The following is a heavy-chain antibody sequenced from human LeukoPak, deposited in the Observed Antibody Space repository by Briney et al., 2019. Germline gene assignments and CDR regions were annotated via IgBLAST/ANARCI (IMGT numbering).Heavy chain of an antibody. CDR3: ARDSDCGGDCYPFDAFDI. J-gene: IGHJ3*02. CDR2: ISSSSSTI. V-gene: IGHV3-48*02. D-gene: IGHD2-21*01. Sequence: GGSLRLSCAASGFTFSSYSMNWVRQAPGKGLEWVSYISSSSSTIYYADSVKGRFTISRDNAKNSLYLQMNSLRDEDTVVYYCARDSDCGGDCYPFDAFDIWGQGTMVTVSS. CDR1: GFTFSSYS.